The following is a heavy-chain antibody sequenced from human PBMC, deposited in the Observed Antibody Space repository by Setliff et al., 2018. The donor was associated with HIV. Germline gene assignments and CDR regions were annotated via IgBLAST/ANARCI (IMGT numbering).Heavy chain of an antibody. D-gene: IGHD5-18*01. CDR1: GGSINSHF. V-gene: IGHV4-4*07. CDR2: FRPTGSAYYANP. CDR3: AKSVDTTMDDYYYVDI. Sequence: KASETLSLTCTVSGGSINSHFWNWIRQPAGKGLERIGRFRPTGSAYYANPYYNPSLKSRVTMSVDTSKSQFSLKLNSVTAADTAVYYCAKSVDTTMDDYYYVDIWGTGTTVTVSS. J-gene: IGHJ6*03.